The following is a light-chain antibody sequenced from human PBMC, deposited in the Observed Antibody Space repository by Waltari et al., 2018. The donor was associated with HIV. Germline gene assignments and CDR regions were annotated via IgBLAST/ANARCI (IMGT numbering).Light chain of an antibody. CDR3: QQYNNWPVQYT. CDR2: GAS. Sequence: EIVMTQSPATLSVSPGERATLSCRTSQSVSSNLAWYQQKPGQAPRLLIYGASTRATDIPARFSGSGSGTEFTLTISSLQFEDFAVYYCQQYNNWPVQYTFGQGTKLEIK. J-gene: IGKJ2*01. V-gene: IGKV3-15*01. CDR1: QSVSSN.